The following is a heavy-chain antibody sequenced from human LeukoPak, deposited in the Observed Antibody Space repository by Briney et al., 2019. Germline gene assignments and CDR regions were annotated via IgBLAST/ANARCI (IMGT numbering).Heavy chain of an antibody. CDR1: GFTFSSYW. J-gene: IGHJ4*02. Sequence: GGSLRLSCAASGFTFSSYWMHWVRQAPGKGLVWVSRINTDGSSTSYADSVKGRFTISRDNAKNTLYLQMNSLRAEDTAVYYCARDLSLEYSSSSSDYWGQGTLVTVSS. CDR3: ARDLSLEYSSSSSDY. V-gene: IGHV3-74*01. CDR2: INTDGSST. D-gene: IGHD6-6*01.